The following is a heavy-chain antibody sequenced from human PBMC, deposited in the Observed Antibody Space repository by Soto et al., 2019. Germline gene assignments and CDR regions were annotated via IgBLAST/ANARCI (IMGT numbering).Heavy chain of an antibody. D-gene: IGHD6-13*01. Sequence: GGSLRLSCAASGFTFSSYGMHWVRQAPGKGLEWVAVISHDGSNKYYGDSVKGRFTISRDNSKNTLYLQMNSLRGEGTAVYYCAKDGAIAAADYFFDYWGQGSLVTVSS. CDR3: AKDGAIAAADYFFDY. CDR1: GFTFSSYG. J-gene: IGHJ4*02. V-gene: IGHV3-30*18. CDR2: ISHDGSNK.